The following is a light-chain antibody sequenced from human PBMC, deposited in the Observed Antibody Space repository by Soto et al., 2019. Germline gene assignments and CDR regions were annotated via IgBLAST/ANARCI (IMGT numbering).Light chain of an antibody. CDR3: QSYDSSLNVV. CDR1: SSNIGAAHD. J-gene: IGLJ2*01. Sequence: SVLTQPPSVSGAPGQRVTISCIGSSSNIGAAHDVHWYQQLPGTAPKLLICGNYNRPSGVPDRFSGSRSGAAASLAITGLRAEDEADYYCQSYDSSLNVVFGGGTKVTVL. V-gene: IGLV1-40*01. CDR2: GNY.